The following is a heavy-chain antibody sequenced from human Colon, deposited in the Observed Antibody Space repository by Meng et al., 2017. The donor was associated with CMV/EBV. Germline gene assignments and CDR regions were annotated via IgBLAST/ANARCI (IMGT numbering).Heavy chain of an antibody. Sequence: GESLKISCAASGFTFSSYWMSWVRQAPGKGLEWVANIKQDGSEKYYVDSVKGRFTISRDNAKNSLYLQMNSLRAEDTAVYYCAREFSLGWFDSWGQGTRVTVSS. V-gene: IGHV3-7*01. D-gene: IGHD3-3*02. J-gene: IGHJ5*01. CDR2: IKQDGSEK. CDR3: AREFSLGWFDS. CDR1: GFTFSSYW.